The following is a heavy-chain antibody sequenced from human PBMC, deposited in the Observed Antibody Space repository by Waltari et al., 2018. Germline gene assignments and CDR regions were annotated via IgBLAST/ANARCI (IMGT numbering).Heavy chain of an antibody. V-gene: IGHV4-59*08. D-gene: IGHD3-10*01. Sequence: QVQLQESGPGLVKPSETLSLTCTVSGGSISSFYWSWIRQPPEKGLEWIGYIYYSGSTNYNPSLKSRVTISVDTSKNQFSLKLSSVTAADTAVYYCARLITMVRGVHFDYWGQGTLVTVSS. CDR3: ARLITMVRGVHFDY. CDR1: GGSISSFY. J-gene: IGHJ4*02. CDR2: IYYSGST.